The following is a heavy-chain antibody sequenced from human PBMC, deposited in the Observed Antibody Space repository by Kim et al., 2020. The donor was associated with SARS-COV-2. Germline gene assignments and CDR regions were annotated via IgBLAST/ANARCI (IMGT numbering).Heavy chain of an antibody. D-gene: IGHD3-10*01. CDR1: GGSISSSNW. CDR2: IYHSGST. CDR3: ARDSPSITMVRGVMLASWFDP. V-gene: IGHV4-4*02. J-gene: IGHJ5*02. Sequence: SETLSLTCAVSGGSISSSNWWSWVRQPPGKGLEWIGEIYHSGSTNYNPSLKSRVTISVDKSKNQFSLKLSSVTAADTAVYYCARDSPSITMVRGVMLASWFDPWGQGTLVTVSS.